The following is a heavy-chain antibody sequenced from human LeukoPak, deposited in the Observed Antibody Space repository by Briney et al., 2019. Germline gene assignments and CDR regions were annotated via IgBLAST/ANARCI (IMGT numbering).Heavy chain of an antibody. CDR1: GFTFSSYG. CDR2: ISYDGSNK. Sequence: GRSLRLSCAASGFTFSSYGMHWVRQAPGKGLEWVAVISYDGSNKYYADSVKGRFTISRDNSKNTLYLQMNSLRAEDTAVYYCAKDSSGWTYYYYYGMDVWGQGTTVTVSS. CDR3: AKDSSGWTYYYYYGMDV. D-gene: IGHD6-19*01. V-gene: IGHV3-30*18. J-gene: IGHJ6*02.